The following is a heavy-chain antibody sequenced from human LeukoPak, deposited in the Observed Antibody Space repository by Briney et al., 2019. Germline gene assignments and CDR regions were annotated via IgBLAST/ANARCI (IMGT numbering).Heavy chain of an antibody. CDR3: ARDEGYDSSGTDACDI. CDR2: ISSSSSYI. D-gene: IGHD3-22*01. V-gene: IGHV3-21*01. Sequence: PGGSLRLSYAASGFTFRSYSMNWVRQAPGKGLEWVSSISSSSSYIYYADSVKGRFTISRDNAKNSLYLQMNSLRAEDTAVYYCARDEGYDSSGTDACDIWGQGTMVTVSS. CDR1: GFTFRSYS. J-gene: IGHJ3*02.